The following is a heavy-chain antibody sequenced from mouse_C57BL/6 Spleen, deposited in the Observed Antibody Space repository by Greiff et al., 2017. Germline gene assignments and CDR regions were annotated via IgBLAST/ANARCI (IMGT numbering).Heavy chain of an antibody. CDR3: ASYYYGSSYYFDY. J-gene: IGHJ2*01. Sequence: EVQVVESGGGLVQPGGSLSLSCAASGFTFTDYYMSWVRQPPGKALEWLGFIRNKANGYTTEYSASVKGRFTISRDNSQSILYLQMNALRAEDSATYYCASYYYGSSYYFDYWGQGTTLTVSS. D-gene: IGHD1-1*01. CDR1: GFTFTDYY. V-gene: IGHV7-3*01. CDR2: IRNKANGYTT.